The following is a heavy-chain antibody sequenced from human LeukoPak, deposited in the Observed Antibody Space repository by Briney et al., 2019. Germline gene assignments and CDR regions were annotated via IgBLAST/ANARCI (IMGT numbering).Heavy chain of an antibody. V-gene: IGHV4-39*07. Sequence: SETLSLTCTVSGGSISSGGYYWSWIRQPPGKGLEWIGEINHSGSTNYNPSLKSRVTISVDTSKNQFSLKLSSVTAADTAVYYCARRYIVVVTTAKKPFDPWGQGTLVTVSS. D-gene: IGHD2-21*02. CDR2: INHSGST. J-gene: IGHJ5*02. CDR1: GGSISSGGYY. CDR3: ARRYIVVVTTAKKPFDP.